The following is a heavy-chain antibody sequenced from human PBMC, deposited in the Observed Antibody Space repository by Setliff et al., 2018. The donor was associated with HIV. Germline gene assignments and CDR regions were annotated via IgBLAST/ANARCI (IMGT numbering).Heavy chain of an antibody. CDR2: IHTTGST. V-gene: IGHV4-61*09. D-gene: IGHD1-1*01. CDR3: ARLRGLNLEPFDY. Sequence: LSLTCSVSGDSISSGSYYWSWIRLPAGKGLEWIGQIHTTGSTYYNPSLKSRLTISVDTSTNKFSLKLSSVTAADTAVYYCARLRGLNLEPFDYWGQGTLVTVSS. CDR1: GDSISSGSYY. J-gene: IGHJ4*02.